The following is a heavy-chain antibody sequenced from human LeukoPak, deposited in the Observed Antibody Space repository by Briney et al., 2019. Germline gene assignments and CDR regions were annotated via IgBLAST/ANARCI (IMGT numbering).Heavy chain of an antibody. Sequence: GGSLRLSCAASGFTVSSNYMSWVRQAPGKGLEWVSVIYSGGSTYYADSVKGRFTISRDNSKNTLYLQMNSLRAEDTAVYYCARVYDFWSGVYGLDVWGHGTTVTVSS. CDR3: ARVYDFWSGVYGLDV. J-gene: IGHJ6*02. V-gene: IGHV3-66*01. CDR1: GFTVSSNY. CDR2: IYSGGST. D-gene: IGHD3-3*01.